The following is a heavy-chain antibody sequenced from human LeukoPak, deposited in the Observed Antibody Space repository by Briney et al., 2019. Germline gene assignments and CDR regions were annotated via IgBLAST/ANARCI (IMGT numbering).Heavy chain of an antibody. CDR2: IYYSGST. CDR1: GGSISSSSYY. J-gene: IGHJ4*02. V-gene: IGHV4-39*01. CDR3: ARFFPGDVDY. Sequence: SETLSLTCTVSGGSISSSSYYWGWIRQPPGKGLEWIGSIYYSGSTYYNPSLKSRVTISVDTSKNQFSLKLSSVTAADTAVYYCARFFPGDVDYWGQGTLVTVSS. D-gene: IGHD7-27*01.